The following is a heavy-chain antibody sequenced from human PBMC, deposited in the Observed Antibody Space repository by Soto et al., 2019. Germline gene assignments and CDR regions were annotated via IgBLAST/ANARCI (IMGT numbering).Heavy chain of an antibody. CDR1: GFTFSSHG. J-gene: IGHJ4*02. V-gene: IGHV3-21*01. Sequence: TGGSLRLSCAVSGFTFSSHGMQWVRQAPGKGLEWVSYITSGSSYIFYADSMKGRFTISRDNAKNSLYLQMNSLRVEDTAVYYCVKGDLYCSGENCYSSYFDYWGQGTLVTVSS. CDR3: VKGDLYCSGENCYSSYFDY. CDR2: ITSGSSYI. D-gene: IGHD2-15*01.